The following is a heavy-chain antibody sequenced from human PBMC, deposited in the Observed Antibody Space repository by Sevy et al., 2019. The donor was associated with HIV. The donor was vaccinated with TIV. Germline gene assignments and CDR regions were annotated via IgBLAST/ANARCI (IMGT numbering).Heavy chain of an antibody. D-gene: IGHD3-10*01. V-gene: IGHV3-7*03. CDR3: ARGRARHWCFDL. CDR2: IKQEGNEK. CDR1: GFTFRNYW. J-gene: IGHJ2*01. Sequence: GGSLRLSCAASGFTFRNYWMSWVRQAPGKGLEWVANIKQEGNEKYYLDSVKGRFIITRDNAKNLLYLQMNSPRVEDTAVYYCARGRARHWCFDLWGRGTLVTVSS.